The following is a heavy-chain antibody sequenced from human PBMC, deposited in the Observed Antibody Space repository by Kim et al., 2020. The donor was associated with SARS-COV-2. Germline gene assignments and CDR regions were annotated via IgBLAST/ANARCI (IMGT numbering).Heavy chain of an antibody. CDR3: ATAILDWNYPRYNWFDP. CDR2: FDPEDGET. J-gene: IGHJ5*02. Sequence: ASVKVSCKVSGYTLTELSMHWVRQAPGKGLEWMGGFDPEDGETIYAQKFQGRVTMTEDTSTDTAYMELSSLRSEDTAVYYCATAILDWNYPRYNWFDPWGQGTLVTVSS. D-gene: IGHD1-7*01. V-gene: IGHV1-24*01. CDR1: GYTLTELS.